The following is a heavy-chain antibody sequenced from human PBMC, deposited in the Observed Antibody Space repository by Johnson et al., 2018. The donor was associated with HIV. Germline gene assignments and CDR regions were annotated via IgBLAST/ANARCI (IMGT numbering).Heavy chain of an antibody. J-gene: IGHJ3*02. CDR1: GLTFRSYA. D-gene: IGHD6-19*01. CDR3: VRDQGSGWPTNAFDI. Sequence: QVQLVESGGGVMQPGKSLRLSCEASGLTFRSYAMHWVRQAPGKGLEWVAVITYDGRNKYYADSVKGRFIIFRDNSKNLTNLQMNGLSDEDTADYYCVRDQGSGWPTNAFDIWGRGTRVTVSS. V-gene: IGHV3-30*04. CDR2: ITYDGRNK.